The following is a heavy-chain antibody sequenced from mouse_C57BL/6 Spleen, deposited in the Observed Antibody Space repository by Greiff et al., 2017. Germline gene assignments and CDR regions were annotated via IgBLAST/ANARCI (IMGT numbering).Heavy chain of an antibody. CDR3: ARYYYGSSYAMDY. CDR2: IYPGDGDT. J-gene: IGHJ4*01. Sequence: QVQLEQSGAELVQPGASVKTSCKASGHDFCSHWMTWVKPRPGTGLEWIGQIYPGDGDTNFNGKFKGKGKLTADKSSSTAYMQLSSLTSEDSAVYFCARYYYGSSYAMDYWGQGTSVTVSA. V-gene: IGHV1-80*01. D-gene: IGHD1-1*01. CDR1: GHDFCSHW.